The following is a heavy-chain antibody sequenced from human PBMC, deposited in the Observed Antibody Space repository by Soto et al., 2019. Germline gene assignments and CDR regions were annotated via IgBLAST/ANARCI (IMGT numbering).Heavy chain of an antibody. V-gene: IGHV3-23*01. CDR2: ISGSAGST. CDR1: GFTFSSYA. J-gene: IGHJ4*02. D-gene: IGHD4-17*01. CDR3: AKGVTTPKPRNIDY. Sequence: PGGSLRLSCAASGFTFSSYAMSWVRQAPGKGLEWVSVISGSAGSTYYADSVKGRFTISRDNSKNTLYLQMNSLRAEDTAVYYCAKGVTTPKPRNIDYWGQGTLVTVSS.